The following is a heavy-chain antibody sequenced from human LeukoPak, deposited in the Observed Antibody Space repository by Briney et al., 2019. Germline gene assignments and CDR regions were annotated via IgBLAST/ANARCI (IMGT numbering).Heavy chain of an antibody. CDR3: ARAGGVKTAALDLDY. Sequence: PSETLSLTCTVSGGFISDYSWSWIRQPPGKGLEWIGNIYYSGSANHNPSLKSRVTISRDTSKYQFSLKLTSVTTADTAVYYCARAGGVKTAALDLDYWGQGTLVTVSS. J-gene: IGHJ4*02. CDR1: GGFISDYS. CDR2: IYYSGSA. V-gene: IGHV4-59*01. D-gene: IGHD6-25*01.